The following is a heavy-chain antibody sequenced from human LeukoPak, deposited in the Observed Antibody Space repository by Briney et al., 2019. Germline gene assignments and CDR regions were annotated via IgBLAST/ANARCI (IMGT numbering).Heavy chain of an antibody. D-gene: IGHD3-16*02. CDR1: GYTFTGYY. Sequence: ASVKVSCKASGYTFTGYYMHWVRQAPGQGLEWMGWINPNSGGTNYAQKFQGRVTMTRDTSISTAYMELSRLRSDDTAVYYCATFSVVWGSYPFDYWGQGTLVTVSS. V-gene: IGHV1-2*02. CDR2: INPNSGGT. J-gene: IGHJ4*02. CDR3: ATFSVVWGSYPFDY.